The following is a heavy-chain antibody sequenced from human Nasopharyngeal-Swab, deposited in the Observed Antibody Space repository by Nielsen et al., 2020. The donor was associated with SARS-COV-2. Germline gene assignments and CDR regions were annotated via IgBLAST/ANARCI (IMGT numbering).Heavy chain of an antibody. CDR1: GFTVASIY. J-gene: IGHJ1*01. CDR3: AAELFAGYIKQ. CDR2: ISSGGST. Sequence: GGSLRLSCAASGFTVASIYTSWVRQAPGQGLEWVSIISSGGSTYYIDSVKGRFTVSRDSSKNLLYLQIDSVVADDTAIYYCAAELFAGYIKQWGQGTPVTVSS. V-gene: IGHV3-53*01. D-gene: IGHD3-10*01.